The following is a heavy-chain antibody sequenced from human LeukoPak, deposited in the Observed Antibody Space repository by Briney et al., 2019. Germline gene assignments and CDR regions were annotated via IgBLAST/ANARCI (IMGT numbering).Heavy chain of an antibody. J-gene: IGHJ4*02. V-gene: IGHV3-15*01. CDR3: SAGSYGGNSGD. CDR2: FKSKTDGGTI. D-gene: IGHD4-23*01. Sequence: GGSLRLSFAASGFTFSNAWMSWVRQAPGKGLEWVGRFKSKTDGGTIDYAASVKGRFTISRDDSKNTLYLQMNSLKIEDTAVYYCSAGSYGGNSGDWGQGTLVTVSS. CDR1: GFTFSNAW.